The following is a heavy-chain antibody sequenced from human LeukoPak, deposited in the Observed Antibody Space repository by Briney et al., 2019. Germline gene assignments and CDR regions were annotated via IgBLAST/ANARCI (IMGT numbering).Heavy chain of an antibody. CDR1: GFTFSSYS. CDR2: ISSRSSTI. D-gene: IGHD4-17*01. Sequence: GGSLRLSCAASGFTFSSYSMNWVRQAPGKGLEWVSYISSRSSTIYYADSVKGRFTISRDNAKNSLYLQMNSLRAEDTAVYYCARLSTVTNFDYWGQGTLVTVSS. V-gene: IGHV3-48*01. J-gene: IGHJ4*02. CDR3: ARLSTVTNFDY.